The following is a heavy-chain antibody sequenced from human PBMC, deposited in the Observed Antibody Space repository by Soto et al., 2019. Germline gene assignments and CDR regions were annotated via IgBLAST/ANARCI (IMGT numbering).Heavy chain of an antibody. CDR2: IIPLFGTP. CDR1: GGIFSTYA. J-gene: IGHJ4*02. V-gene: IGHV1-69*01. Sequence: QVQLVQSGAEVKKPGSSVKVSCKASGGIFSTYAISWLRQAPGQGLEWMGGIIPLFGTPNYAQRFQGRVTITADESTGTAYMERSRLRSEDTAVYYCARDRDDYGSGNYYNRIDFWGQGTLVTVSS. CDR3: ARDRDDYGSGNYYNRIDF. D-gene: IGHD3-10*01.